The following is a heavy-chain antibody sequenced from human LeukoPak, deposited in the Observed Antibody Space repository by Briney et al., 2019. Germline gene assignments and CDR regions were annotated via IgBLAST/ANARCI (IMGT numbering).Heavy chain of an antibody. J-gene: IGHJ4*02. D-gene: IGHD3-10*01. CDR1: GFTFSSYS. CDR3: ARDYYGSGSSTYYFDY. V-gene: IGHV3-21*05. Sequence: PGGSLRLSCAASGFTFSSYSMNWVRQAPGKGLEWVSYISSSSSYIYYADSVKGRFTISRDNAKNSLYLQMNSLRAEDTAVYYCARDYYGSGSSTYYFDYWGQGTLVTVSS. CDR2: ISSSSSYI.